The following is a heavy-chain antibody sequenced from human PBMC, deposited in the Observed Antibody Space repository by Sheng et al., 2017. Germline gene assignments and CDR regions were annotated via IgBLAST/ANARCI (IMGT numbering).Heavy chain of an antibody. J-gene: IGHJ6*02. CDR2: IWYDGSNK. CDR1: GFTFSSYG. Sequence: ESVGGVVQPGRSLRLSCAASGFTFSSYGMHWVRQAPGKGLEWVAVIWYDGSNKYYADSVKGRFTISRDNSKNTLYLQMNSLRAEDTAVYYCARERLSRGGMDVWGQGTTVTVSS. D-gene: IGHD2-21*01. V-gene: IGHV3-33*01. CDR3: ARERLSRGGMDV.